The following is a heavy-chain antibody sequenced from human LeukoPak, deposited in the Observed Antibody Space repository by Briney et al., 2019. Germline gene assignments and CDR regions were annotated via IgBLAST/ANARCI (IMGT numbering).Heavy chain of an antibody. CDR3: ARGGDIVTTTFSFDS. V-gene: IGHV3-74*01. CDR1: GFTFSSYS. J-gene: IGHJ4*02. Sequence: GGSLRLSCAASGFTFSSYSMHWVRQAPDKGLVWVSRINADGSTTIYADSVKGRFTISRDNAKNTLYLQMNSLRAEDTAVYYCARGGDIVTTTFSFDSWGQGTLVTVSS. CDR2: INADGSTT. D-gene: IGHD5-12*01.